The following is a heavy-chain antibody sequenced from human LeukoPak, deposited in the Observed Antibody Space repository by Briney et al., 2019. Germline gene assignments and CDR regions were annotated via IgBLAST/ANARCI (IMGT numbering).Heavy chain of an antibody. J-gene: IGHJ4*02. Sequence: GGSLRLSCAASGFTFSSYSMNWVRQAPGKGLELVSSISSSSSYIYYADSVKGRFTISRDNSKNTLYLQMDSLRAEDTAVYYCAKVSLSRGYRGYDPPAFDYWGQGTLVTVSS. D-gene: IGHD5-12*01. CDR1: GFTFSSYS. CDR2: ISSSSSYI. V-gene: IGHV3-21*01. CDR3: AKVSLSRGYRGYDPPAFDY.